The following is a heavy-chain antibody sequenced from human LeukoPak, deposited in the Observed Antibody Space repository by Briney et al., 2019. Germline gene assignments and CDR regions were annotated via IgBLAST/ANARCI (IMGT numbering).Heavy chain of an antibody. J-gene: IGHJ3*02. CDR1: GGSISSGDYY. D-gene: IGHD6-13*01. CDR3: ASEIGIAAAGGDAFDI. Sequence: PSETLSLTCTVSGGSISSGDYYWSWIRQPPGKGLEWLGYIYYSGSTYYNPSLKSRVTISVDTSKNQFSLKLSSVTAADTAVYYCASEIGIAAAGGDAFDIWGQGTMVTVSS. CDR2: IYYSGST. V-gene: IGHV4-30-4*08.